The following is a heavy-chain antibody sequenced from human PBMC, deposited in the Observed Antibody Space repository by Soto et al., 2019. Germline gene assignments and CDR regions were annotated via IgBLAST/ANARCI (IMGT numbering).Heavy chain of an antibody. D-gene: IGHD2-15*01. Sequence: QVQLVQSGAEVKKPGSSVKVSCKASGGTFSSYAISWVRQAPGQWLEWMGGIIPIFGTANYAQKFQGRVTITADESTSTAYMELSSLRSEDTAVYYCASWYCSGGSCLARYYYYGMDVWGQGTTVTVSS. CDR3: ASWYCSGGSCLARYYYYGMDV. CDR1: GGTFSSYA. J-gene: IGHJ6*02. V-gene: IGHV1-69*01. CDR2: IIPIFGTA.